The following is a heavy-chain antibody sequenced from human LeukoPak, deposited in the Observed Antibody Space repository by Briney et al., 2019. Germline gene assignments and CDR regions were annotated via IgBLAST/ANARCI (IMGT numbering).Heavy chain of an antibody. D-gene: IGHD5-18*01. CDR3: ARTTEGGYTYNYFYYYYMDV. CDR1: GGSISSYY. Sequence: PETLSLTCTVSGGSISSYYWSWIRQPPGKGLEWIGYIYYSGSTNYNPSLKSRISISVDTSKNQFSLKLSSVTAADTAVYYCARTTEGGYTYNYFYYYYMDVWGKGTTVTISS. CDR2: IYYSGST. J-gene: IGHJ6*03. V-gene: IGHV4-59*01.